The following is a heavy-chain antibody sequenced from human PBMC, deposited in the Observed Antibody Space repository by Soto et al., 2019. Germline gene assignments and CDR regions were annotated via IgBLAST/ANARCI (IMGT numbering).Heavy chain of an antibody. CDR2: ISYSVGT. J-gene: IGHJ6*03. V-gene: IGHV4-59*01. D-gene: IGHD6-13*01. CDR1: GGSISSYY. CDR3: ARDQRGPPDSSSSGYYYYYMDV. Sequence: SETLSLTCTVSGGSISSYYWSWIRQPPGKGLEWIGYISYSVGTIYNPSLESRVTISVDTSKNQLSLKLSSVTAADTALYYCARDQRGPPDSSSSGYYYYYMDVWDKGTTVTVSS.